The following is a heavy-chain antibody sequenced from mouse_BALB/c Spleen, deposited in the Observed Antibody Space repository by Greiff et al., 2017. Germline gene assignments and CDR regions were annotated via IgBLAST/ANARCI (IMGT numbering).Heavy chain of an antibody. CDR2: IDPANGNT. D-gene: IGHD2-1*01. J-gene: IGHJ3*01. CDR1: GFNIKDTY. V-gene: IGHV14-3*02. Sequence: VQLQQSGAELVKPGASVKLSCTASGFNIKDTYMHWVKQRPEQGLEWIGRIDPANGNTKYDPKFQGKATITADTSSNTAYLQLSSLTSEDTAVYYCAREWVYYGNFDWFAYWGQGTLVTVSA. CDR3: AREWVYYGNFDWFAY.